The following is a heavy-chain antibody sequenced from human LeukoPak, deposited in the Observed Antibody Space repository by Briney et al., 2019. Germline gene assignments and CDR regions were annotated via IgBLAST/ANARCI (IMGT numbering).Heavy chain of an antibody. CDR3: ARQPSAASLFDP. CDR2: INPSDSDI. V-gene: IGHV5-51*01. CDR1: GYSFTSYW. J-gene: IGHJ5*02. D-gene: IGHD2-2*01. Sequence: GESLKISCKASGYSFTSYWIGWVRQMPGKGLEWMGPINPSDSDIRYSPSFQGQVTISADKSISTAYLQWSSLKASDTAMYYCARQPSAASLFDPWGQGTLVTVSS.